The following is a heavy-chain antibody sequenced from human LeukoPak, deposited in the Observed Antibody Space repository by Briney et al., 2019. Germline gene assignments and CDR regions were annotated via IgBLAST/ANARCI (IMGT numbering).Heavy chain of an antibody. CDR2: ISAHNGTT. D-gene: IGHD4-11*01. CDR3: ARAETTLLLNY. Sequence: ASVKVSCKASGYSFTSYGIIWVRQTPGQGLQWMGWISAHNGTTNYAQTLQGRVTLTTDTSTSTVYMELRSLTSDDTAVYYCARAETTLLLNYWGQGTLVTVSS. J-gene: IGHJ4*02. V-gene: IGHV1-18*01. CDR1: GYSFTSYG.